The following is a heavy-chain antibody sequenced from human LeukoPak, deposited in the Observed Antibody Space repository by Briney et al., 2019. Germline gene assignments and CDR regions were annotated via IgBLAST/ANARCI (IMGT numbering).Heavy chain of an antibody. CDR1: GFTFSSYW. CDR3: ARERLSFGYGPEYYFDY. V-gene: IGHV3-74*01. CDR2: INSDGSST. J-gene: IGHJ4*02. Sequence: GGSLRLSCAASGFTFSSYWMHWVRQAPGKGLVWVSRINSDGSSTSYADSVKGRFTISRDNAKNTLYLQMNSLRAEDTAVYYCARERLSFGYGPEYYFDYWGQGTLVTVSS. D-gene: IGHD4-17*01.